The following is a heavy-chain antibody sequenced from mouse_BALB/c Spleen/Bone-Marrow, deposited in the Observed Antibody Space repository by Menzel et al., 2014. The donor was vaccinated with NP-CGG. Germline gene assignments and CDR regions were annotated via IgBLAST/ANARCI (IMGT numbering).Heavy chain of an antibody. D-gene: IGHD2-2*01. CDR1: GYTFTSYW. V-gene: IGHV1-7*01. J-gene: IGHJ3*01. Sequence: QVQLQQSGAELAKPGASVEMSCKASGYTFTSYWMHWVKQRPGQGLEWIGYINPSTGYTEYNQKFKDKATLTADKSSSTAYMQLSSLTSEDSAVYYCARGVRGYDGFAYRGQGTLVTVSA. CDR2: INPSTGYT. CDR3: ARGVRGYDGFAY.